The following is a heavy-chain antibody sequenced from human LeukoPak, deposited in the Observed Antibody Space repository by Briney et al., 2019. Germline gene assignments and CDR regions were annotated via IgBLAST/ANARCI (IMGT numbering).Heavy chain of an antibody. CDR3: ARVWGFWSGYHFDY. CDR1: GGSFSGYY. Sequence: SETLSLTCAVYGGSFSGYYWSWIRQPPGKGLEWIGEINHSGSTNYNPSLKSRVTISVDTSKNQFSLKLSSVTAADTAAYYCARVWGFWSGYHFDYWGQGTLVTVSS. D-gene: IGHD3-3*01. J-gene: IGHJ4*02. V-gene: IGHV4-34*01. CDR2: INHSGST.